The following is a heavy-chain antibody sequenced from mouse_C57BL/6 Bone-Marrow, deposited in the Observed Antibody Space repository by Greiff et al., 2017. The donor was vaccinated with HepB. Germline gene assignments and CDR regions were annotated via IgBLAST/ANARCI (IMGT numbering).Heavy chain of an antibody. CDR3: ARRGGVSYNFDY. CDR2: INPNNGGT. Sequence: VQLQQSGPELVKPGASVKISCKASGYTFTDYYMNWVKQSHGKSLEWIGDINPNNGGTSYNQKFKGKATLTVDKNSSTAYMEIRSLTSEDSAVYYCARRGGVSYNFDYWGQGTTLPVSS. J-gene: IGHJ2*01. CDR1: GYTFTDYY. V-gene: IGHV1-26*01. D-gene: IGHD1-1*02.